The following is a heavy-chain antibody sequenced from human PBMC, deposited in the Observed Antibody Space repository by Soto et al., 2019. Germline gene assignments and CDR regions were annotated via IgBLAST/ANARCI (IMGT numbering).Heavy chain of an antibody. Sequence: SQTLSLTCAISGYSVSSNRAGWNWIRQTPSRGLEWLGRTYYRSKWYFNYAVSVESRITINPDTSKNQFSLQLSSVTPDDTAVYYCARGSWDDVSGHYYMDVWGKGTTVTVSS. D-gene: IGHD1-1*01. J-gene: IGHJ6*03. CDR3: ARGSWDDVSGHYYMDV. CDR2: TYYRSKWYF. CDR1: GYSVSSNRAG. V-gene: IGHV6-1*01.